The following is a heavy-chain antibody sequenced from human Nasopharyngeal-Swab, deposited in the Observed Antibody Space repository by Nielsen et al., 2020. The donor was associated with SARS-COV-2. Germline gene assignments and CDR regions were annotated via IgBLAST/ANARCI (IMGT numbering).Heavy chain of an antibody. CDR2: IWYDGSNK. Sequence: GESLKISWASSGFTFSSYGMHWVRQAPGKGLEWVAVIWYDGSNKYYADSVKGRFTISRNNSKNTLYLQMNSLGAEDKSVYICASHYGSGSLPLDYWGQGTLVTVSS. CDR1: GFTFSSYG. V-gene: IGHV3-33*01. D-gene: IGHD3-10*01. CDR3: ASHYGSGSLPLDY. J-gene: IGHJ4*02.